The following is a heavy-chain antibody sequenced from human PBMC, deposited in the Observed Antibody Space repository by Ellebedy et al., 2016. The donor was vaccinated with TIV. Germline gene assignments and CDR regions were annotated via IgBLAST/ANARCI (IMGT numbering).Heavy chain of an antibody. CDR3: ATSLSALEP. CDR2: IWPGGSDT. V-gene: IGHV5-51*01. J-gene: IGHJ5*02. CDR1: GYNFTHYW. Sequence: GESLKISCKGSGYNFTHYWIAWVRQMPGKGLEFMGIIWPGGSDTKYSPSFQGQVTISVDKSINTTYLQWNSLKASDTAMYYCATSLSALEPWGQGTLVTVSS. D-gene: IGHD2/OR15-2a*01.